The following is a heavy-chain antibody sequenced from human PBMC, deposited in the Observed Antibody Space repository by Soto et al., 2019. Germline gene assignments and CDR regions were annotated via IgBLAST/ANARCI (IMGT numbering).Heavy chain of an antibody. CDR1: GGSISSGGYS. J-gene: IGHJ4*02. V-gene: IGHV4-30-2*01. CDR2: IYHSGST. CDR3: ARVLVGRYSSSPFDY. D-gene: IGHD6-6*01. Sequence: SETLSLTCAVSGGSISSGGYSWSWIRQPPGKGLEWIGYIYHSGSTYYNPSLKSRVTISVDRSKNQFSLKLSSVTAADTAVYYCARVLVGRYSSSPFDYWSQGTLVTVSS.